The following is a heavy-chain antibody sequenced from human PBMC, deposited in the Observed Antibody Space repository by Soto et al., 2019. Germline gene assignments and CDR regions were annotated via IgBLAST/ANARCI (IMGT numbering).Heavy chain of an antibody. D-gene: IGHD6-13*01. CDR2: VSGYNGHT. Sequence: QVQLVQSGAEVKKPGASVKVSCKASGYAFTTYGITWVRQAPGQGLEWMGWVSGYNGHTDYAAKLQGRVTMTSDASANAAYMELRSLRSDDTAVYYCARVGSTWYGWFDPWGQGTLVTVSS. V-gene: IGHV1-18*01. CDR3: ARVGSTWYGWFDP. J-gene: IGHJ5*02. CDR1: GYAFTTYG.